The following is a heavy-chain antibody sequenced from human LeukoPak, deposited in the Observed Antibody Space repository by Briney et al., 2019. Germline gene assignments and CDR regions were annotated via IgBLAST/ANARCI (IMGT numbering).Heavy chain of an antibody. D-gene: IGHD3-10*01. J-gene: IGHJ4*02. Sequence: PSETLSLTCAVYGGSFSGYYWSWIRQPPGKGLEWIGEINHSGSTNYNPSLKSRVTISVDTSTNQFSLKLSSVTAADTAVYYCARARVMVRGVIIRYYFDYWGQGTLVTVSS. V-gene: IGHV4-34*01. CDR2: INHSGST. CDR3: ARARVMVRGVIIRYYFDY. CDR1: GGSFSGYY.